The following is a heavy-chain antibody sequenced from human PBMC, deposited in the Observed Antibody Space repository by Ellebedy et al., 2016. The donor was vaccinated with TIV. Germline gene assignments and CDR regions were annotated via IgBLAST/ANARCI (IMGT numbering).Heavy chain of an antibody. CDR1: GFTFSSYA. V-gene: IGHV3-30-3*01. J-gene: IGHJ6*02. D-gene: IGHD4-17*01. CDR3: ARDQDYGDYGMYYGMDV. CDR2: ISYDGSNK. Sequence: GGSLRLXXAASGFTFSSYAMHWVRQAPGKGLEWVAVISYDGSNKYYADSVKGRFTISRDNSKNTLYLQMNSLRAEDTAVYYCARDQDYGDYGMYYGMDVWGQGTTVTVSS.